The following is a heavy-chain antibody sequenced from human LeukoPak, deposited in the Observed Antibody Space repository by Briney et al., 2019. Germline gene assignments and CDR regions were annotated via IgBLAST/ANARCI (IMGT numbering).Heavy chain of an antibody. CDR2: IIPILGIA. CDR3: ASTSIAARTFDY. D-gene: IGHD6-6*01. CDR1: GGTFSSYA. J-gene: IGHJ4*02. Sequence: ASVKVSCKASGGTFSSYAISWVRQAPGLGLEWMGRIIPILGIANYAQKFQGRVTITADKSTSTAYMELSSLRSEDTAVYYCASTSIAARTFDYWGQGTLVTVSS. V-gene: IGHV1-69*04.